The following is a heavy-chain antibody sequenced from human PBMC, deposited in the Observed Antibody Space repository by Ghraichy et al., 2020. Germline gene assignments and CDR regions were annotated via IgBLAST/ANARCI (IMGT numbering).Heavy chain of an antibody. V-gene: IGHV3-7*03. CDR3: ARRRGTLYGSGSLDY. D-gene: IGHD3-10*01. CDR1: GFTFSSYW. J-gene: IGHJ4*02. Sequence: ETLSLTCAASGFTFSSYWMSWVRQAPGKGLEWVANIKQDESEKYYVDSVKGRFTISRDNAKTSLYLQMNSLRAEDTAVYYCARRRGTLYGSGSLDYWGQGTLVTVSS. CDR2: IKQDESEK.